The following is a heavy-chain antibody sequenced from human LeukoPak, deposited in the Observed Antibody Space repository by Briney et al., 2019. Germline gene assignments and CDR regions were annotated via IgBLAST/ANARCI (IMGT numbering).Heavy chain of an antibody. CDR1: GFTFSNAW. CDR3: TTAAYYYDSSGYYPYDAFDI. D-gene: IGHD3-22*01. CDR2: IKSKTDGGTT. V-gene: IGHV3-15*01. J-gene: IGHJ3*02. Sequence: GGSLRLSCAASGFTFSNAWMSWVRQAPGKGLEWVGRIKSKTDGGTTDYAAPVKGRFTISRDDSKNTLYLQMNSLKTEDTAVYYCTTAAYYYDSSGYYPYDAFDIWGQGTMFTVSS.